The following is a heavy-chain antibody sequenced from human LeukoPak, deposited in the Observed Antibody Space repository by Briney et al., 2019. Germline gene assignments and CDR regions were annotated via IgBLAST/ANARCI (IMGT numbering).Heavy chain of an antibody. CDR3: AKDQYFVTGYYSHMDV. V-gene: IGHV3-30*18. Sequence: GGSLRLTCAASAFTFSSYGMYWVRQAPAKGLEWVAVISYDGSNINYAESVKGRFTISRDNSKNTLYLQMNSLRAEDTAVFYCAKDQYFVTGYYSHMDVWGKGTTVTISS. D-gene: IGHD2-21*02. CDR2: ISYDGSNI. J-gene: IGHJ6*03. CDR1: AFTFSSYG.